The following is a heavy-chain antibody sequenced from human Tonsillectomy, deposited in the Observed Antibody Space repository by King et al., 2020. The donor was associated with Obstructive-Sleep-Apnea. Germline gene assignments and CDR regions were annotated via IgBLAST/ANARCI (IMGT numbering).Heavy chain of an antibody. Sequence: VQLVESGGGLVQPGGSLRLSCAASGFTVSSNYMSWVRQAPGKGLEWVSVIYSGGSTYYADSVKGRFTISRHNSKNTLYLQMNSLRAEDTAVYYCARDEGRRWELLWFYYWGQGTLVTVSS. CDR2: IYSGGST. CDR3: ARDEGRRWELLWFYY. J-gene: IGHJ4*02. V-gene: IGHV3-53*04. D-gene: IGHD3-10*01. CDR1: GFTVSSNY.